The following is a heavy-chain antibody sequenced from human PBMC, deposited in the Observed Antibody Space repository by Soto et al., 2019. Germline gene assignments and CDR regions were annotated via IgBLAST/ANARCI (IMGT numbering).Heavy chain of an antibody. CDR1: GFTVSSNY. D-gene: IGHD2-15*01. Sequence: GGSLRLSCAASGFTVSSNYMSWVRQAPGKGLEWVSVIYSGGSTYYADSVKGRFTISRDNSKNTLYLQMNSLRAEDTAVYYRARDKWLDCSGGSCHHDASDIWGQGTMVTVSS. J-gene: IGHJ3*02. CDR2: IYSGGST. CDR3: ARDKWLDCSGGSCHHDASDI. V-gene: IGHV3-53*01.